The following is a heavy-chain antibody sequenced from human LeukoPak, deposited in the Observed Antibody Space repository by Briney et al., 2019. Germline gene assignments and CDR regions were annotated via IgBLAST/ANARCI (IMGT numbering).Heavy chain of an antibody. D-gene: IGHD6-6*01. CDR1: GGSINSFY. CDR3: ARLFSSSSGRAFDN. J-gene: IGHJ3*02. Sequence: SETLSLTCNVSGGSINSFYWSWIRPPPGKGLEWIGYIYGSGSTNYNPSLKSRVTISVDTSKNQFSLRLNSVTAADTAVYYCARLFSSSSGRAFDNWGQGTIVTVSS. V-gene: IGHV4-59*01. CDR2: IYGSGST.